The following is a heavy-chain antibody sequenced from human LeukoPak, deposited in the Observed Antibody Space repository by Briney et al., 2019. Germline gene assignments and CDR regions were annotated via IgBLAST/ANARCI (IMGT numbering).Heavy chain of an antibody. CDR2: ITGRGGST. V-gene: IGHV3-23*01. J-gene: IGHJ6*02. CDR1: RHAYSSYA. Sequence: PGVSLRLYCAASRHAYSSYAMSWIRQAPGKGLEWVSTITGRGGSTYYADSVKGRFTISRDNSKNTLYLQMNSLRAEDTAVYYCAKDWEPALRGQGATVTVSS. D-gene: IGHD1-14*01. CDR3: AKDWEPAL.